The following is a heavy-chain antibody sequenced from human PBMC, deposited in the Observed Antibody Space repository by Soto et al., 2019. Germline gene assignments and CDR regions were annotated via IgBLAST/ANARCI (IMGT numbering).Heavy chain of an antibody. CDR2: ISYDGSNK. V-gene: IGHV3-30-3*01. D-gene: IGHD2-2*01. CDR3: ARVPGIVVGSGVDY. J-gene: IGHJ4*02. CDR1: GFTFSSYA. Sequence: QVQLVESGGGVVQPGRSLRLSCAASGFTFSSYAMHWVRQAPGKGLEWVAVISYDGSNKYYAGSVKGRFTISRDNSKNTLYLQMNSLRAEDTAVYYCARVPGIVVGSGVDYWGQGTLVTVSS.